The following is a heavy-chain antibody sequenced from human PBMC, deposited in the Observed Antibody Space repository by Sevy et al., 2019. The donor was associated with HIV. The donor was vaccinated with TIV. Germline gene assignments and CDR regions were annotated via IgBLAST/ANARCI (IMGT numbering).Heavy chain of an antibody. CDR1: GFSLSTSGVG. CDR3: AHGAVLLWFGELLTPFDY. V-gene: IGHV2-5*01. D-gene: IGHD3-10*01. CDR2: IYWNDDK. Sequence: SGPTLAKPTQTLTLTCTFSGFSLSTSGVGVGWIRQPPGKALEWLALIYWNDDKRYSPSLKSRLTITKDTSKNQVVLTMTNMDPVDTATYYCAHGAVLLWFGELLTPFDYWGQGTLVTVSS. J-gene: IGHJ4*02.